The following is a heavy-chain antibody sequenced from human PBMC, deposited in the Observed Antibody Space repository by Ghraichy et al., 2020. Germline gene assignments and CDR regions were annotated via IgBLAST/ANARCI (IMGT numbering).Heavy chain of an antibody. V-gene: IGHV4-34*01. CDR2: INHSGST. CDR3: ARGPRRDGYKIREYAFDI. J-gene: IGHJ3*02. Sequence: SETLSLTCAVYGGSFSGYYWSWIRQPPGKGLEWIGEINHSGSTNYNPSLKSRVTISVDTSKNQFSLKLSSVTAADTAVYYCARGPRRDGYKIREYAFDIWGQGTMVTVSS. CDR1: GGSFSGYY. D-gene: IGHD5-24*01.